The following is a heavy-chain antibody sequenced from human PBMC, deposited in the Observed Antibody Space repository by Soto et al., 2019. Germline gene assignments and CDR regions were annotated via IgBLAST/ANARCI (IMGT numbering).Heavy chain of an antibody. CDR2: ISSSSSNI. D-gene: IGHD4-17*01. Sequence: EVQLVESGGGLVKPGGSVRLSCAASGFIFSSYTMTWVRQAPGKGLEWVSSISSSSSNIEYADSVKGRFSVSRDNANNSLCLQINSLRAEDTAVYYCAREDYAGASPRFDYWGLGALVTVSS. CDR1: GFIFSSYT. CDR3: AREDYAGASPRFDY. J-gene: IGHJ4*02. V-gene: IGHV3-21*01.